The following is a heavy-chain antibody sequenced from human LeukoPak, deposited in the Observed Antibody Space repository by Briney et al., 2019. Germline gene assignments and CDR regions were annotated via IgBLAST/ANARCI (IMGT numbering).Heavy chain of an antibody. CDR1: RISLSNYG. CDR2: ISGSGGGT. D-gene: IGHD3-22*01. CDR3: AKRGVVIRVILVGFHKEAYYFDS. V-gene: IGHV3-23*01. Sequence: QTGGSLRLSCAVARISLSNYGMSWVRQAPGKGLEWVAGISGSGGGTNYADSVKGRFTISRDNPKNTLYLQMNRLRAEDTAVYFCAKRGVVIRVILVGFHKEAYYFDSWGQGALVTVSS. J-gene: IGHJ4*02.